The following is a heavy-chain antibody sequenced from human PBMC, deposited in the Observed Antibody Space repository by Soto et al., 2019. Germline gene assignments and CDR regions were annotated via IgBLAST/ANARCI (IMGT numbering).Heavy chain of an antibody. CDR1: GGSISNFY. Sequence: SETLSLTCTVSGGSISNFYWSWIRQPPGKGLEWIGYISYSGNTNYNPSLKSRVSISVDTSRNQLSLNLTSVTAADTAVYYCARAPMVLSRSYFDSWGQGTPVTVSS. CDR2: ISYSGNT. V-gene: IGHV4-59*01. D-gene: IGHD2-8*01. CDR3: ARAPMVLSRSYFDS. J-gene: IGHJ4*02.